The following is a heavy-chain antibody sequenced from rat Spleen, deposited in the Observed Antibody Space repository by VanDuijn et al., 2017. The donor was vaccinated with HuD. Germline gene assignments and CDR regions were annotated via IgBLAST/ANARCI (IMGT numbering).Heavy chain of an antibody. V-gene: IGHV3-3*01. J-gene: IGHJ4*01. D-gene: IGHD1-3*01. CDR2: INNAGST. Sequence: EVQLQESGPGLVKPSQSLSLTCSVTDYSITSSYGWSWIRKFPGNKLECMGYINNAGSTNYNTSLKSRISFSRDTSRNQVFLQMNSVTTEDTATYYCAKTTVAYYYIMDAWGQGASVTVSS. CDR3: AKTTVAYYYIMDA. CDR1: DYSITSSYG.